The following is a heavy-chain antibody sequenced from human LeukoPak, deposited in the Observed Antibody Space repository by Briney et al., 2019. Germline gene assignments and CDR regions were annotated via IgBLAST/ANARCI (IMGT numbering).Heavy chain of an antibody. Sequence: SETLSLTCTVSGGSISSDDYYWSWIRQPPGKGLEWIGYIYYSGNTYYNPSLKSRVTISVDTSKNQFSLQLSSVTAADTAVYCCARVDLYSSSWRASNWFDPWGQGTLVTVSS. V-gene: IGHV4-30-4*01. CDR2: IYYSGNT. CDR3: ARVDLYSSSWRASNWFDP. J-gene: IGHJ5*02. CDR1: GGSISSDDYY. D-gene: IGHD6-13*01.